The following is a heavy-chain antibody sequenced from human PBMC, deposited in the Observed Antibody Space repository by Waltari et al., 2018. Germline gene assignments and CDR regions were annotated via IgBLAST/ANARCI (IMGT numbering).Heavy chain of an antibody. Sequence: QLQLQESGPGLVKPSETLSLTCTVSGGSISSSSYYWGWIRQPPGKGLEWIGSIYYSGGTYYNPSLKSRGTISGDTSKNQFSLKLSSVTAADTAVYYCARSSITMIVVVITSGYYFDYWGQGTLVTVSS. CDR1: GGSISSSSYY. V-gene: IGHV4-39*01. CDR3: ARSSITMIVVVITSGYYFDY. D-gene: IGHD3-22*01. J-gene: IGHJ4*02. CDR2: IYYSGGT.